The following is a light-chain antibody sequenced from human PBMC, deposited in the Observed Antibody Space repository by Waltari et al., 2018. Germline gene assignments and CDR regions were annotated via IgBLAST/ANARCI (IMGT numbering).Light chain of an antibody. CDR3: AAWDDSLSGPV. CDR2: RDN. J-gene: IGLJ1*01. V-gene: IGLV1-47*01. CDR1: SSNVGSNS. Sequence: QSVLTQPPSASGTPGQRVTISCSGSSSNVGSNSVSWYQHFPGTAPKLLIYRDNQRPSGVPDRFSGSKSGTSASLAISGLRSEDEADYYCAAWDDSLSGPVFGTGTKVTVL.